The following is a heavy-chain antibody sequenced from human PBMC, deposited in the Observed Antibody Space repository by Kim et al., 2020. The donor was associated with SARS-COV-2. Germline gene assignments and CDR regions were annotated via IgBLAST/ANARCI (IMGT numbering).Heavy chain of an antibody. J-gene: IGHJ5*02. V-gene: IGHV4-59*01. CDR3: ARDRSYYDILTGYRYNWFDP. CDR2: IYYSGST. Sequence: SETLSLTCTVSGGSISSYYWSWIRQPPGKGLEWIGYIYYSGSTNYNPSLKSRVTISVDTSKNQFSLKLSSVTAADTAVYYCARDRSYYDILTGYRYNWFDPWGQGTLVTVSS. D-gene: IGHD3-9*01. CDR1: GGSISSYY.